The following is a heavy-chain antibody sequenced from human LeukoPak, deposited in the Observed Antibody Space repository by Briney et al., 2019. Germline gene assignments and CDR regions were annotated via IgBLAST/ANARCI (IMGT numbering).Heavy chain of an antibody. J-gene: IGHJ4*02. CDR3: ARGLTYYYDSSGPLINDY. Sequence: PGGSLRLSCAASGFTFDDYGMSWVRQAPGKGLEWVSGINWNGGSTGYADSVKGRFTISRDNAKNSLYLQMNSLRAEDTALYYCARGLTYYYDSSGPLINDYWGRGTLVTVSS. D-gene: IGHD3-22*01. V-gene: IGHV3-20*04. CDR2: INWNGGST. CDR1: GFTFDDYG.